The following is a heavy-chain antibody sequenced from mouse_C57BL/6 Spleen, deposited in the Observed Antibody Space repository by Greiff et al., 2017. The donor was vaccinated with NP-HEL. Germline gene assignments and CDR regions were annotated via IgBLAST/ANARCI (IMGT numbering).Heavy chain of an antibody. V-gene: IGHV1-69*01. J-gene: IGHJ4*01. CDR1: GYTFTSYW. CDR3: ARRYSNYDAMDY. Sequence: VQLQQPGAELVMPGASVKLSCKASGYTFTSYWMHWVKQRPGQGLEWIGEIDPSDSYTNYNQKFKGKSTLTVDKSSSTAYMQLSSLTSEDSAVYYCARRYSNYDAMDYWGQGTSVTVSS. CDR2: IDPSDSYT. D-gene: IGHD2-5*01.